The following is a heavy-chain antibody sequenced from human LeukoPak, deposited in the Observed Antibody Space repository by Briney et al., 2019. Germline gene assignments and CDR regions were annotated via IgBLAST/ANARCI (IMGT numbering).Heavy chain of an antibody. CDR3: ARVDNIGYSYGLDY. CDR2: ISYDGSNK. Sequence: PGGSLRLSCADSGFTFSSYAMHWVRQAPGKGLEWVAVISYDGSNKYYADSVKGRFTISRDNSKNTLYLQMNSLIAEDTAVYYCARVDNIGYSYGLDYWGQGTLVTVSS. J-gene: IGHJ4*02. D-gene: IGHD5-18*01. V-gene: IGHV3-30*01. CDR1: GFTFSSYA.